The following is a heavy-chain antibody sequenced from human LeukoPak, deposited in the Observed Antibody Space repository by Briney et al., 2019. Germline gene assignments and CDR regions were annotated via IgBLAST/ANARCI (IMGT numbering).Heavy chain of an antibody. V-gene: IGHV3-43*01. J-gene: IGHJ6*03. CDR2: ISWDGGST. CDR1: GFTFDDYT. D-gene: IGHD6-19*01. CDR3: AKDGRGVAGAGYYYYYYMDV. Sequence: GGSLRLSCAASGFTFDDYTMHWVRQAPGKGLEWVSLISWDGGSTYYADSVKGRFTISRDNSKNSLYLQMNSLRTEDTALYYCAKDGRGVAGAGYYYYYYMDVWGKGTTVTVSS.